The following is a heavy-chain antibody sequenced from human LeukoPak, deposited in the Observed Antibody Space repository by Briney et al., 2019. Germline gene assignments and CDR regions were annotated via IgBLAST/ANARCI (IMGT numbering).Heavy chain of an antibody. CDR1: GGTFSSYA. CDR3: ARIAGYCSSTSCDNWFDP. CDR2: IIPIFGTA. Sequence: ASVKVSCKASGGTFSSYAISWVRQAPGQGLEWMGGIIPIFGTANYAQKFQGRVTITADESTSTAYMELSSLRSEDTAVYYCARIAGYCSSTSCDNWFDPWGQGTLVTVSS. V-gene: IGHV1-69*13. D-gene: IGHD2-2*01. J-gene: IGHJ5*02.